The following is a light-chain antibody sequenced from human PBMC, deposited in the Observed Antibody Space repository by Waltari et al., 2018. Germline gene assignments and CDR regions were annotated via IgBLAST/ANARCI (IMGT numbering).Light chain of an antibody. V-gene: IGKV3-20*01. Sequence: IVLTQSPDTLSVSPGPRATLSCRASQTINNNFLFWYQQKPGQAPRLIIHGASSRATGVPDRFSGSGSGADVTLTISNLGPEDVAVYYCQQYDGSVLTFGGGTKVEI. J-gene: IGKJ4*01. CDR2: GAS. CDR1: QTINNNF. CDR3: QQYDGSVLT.